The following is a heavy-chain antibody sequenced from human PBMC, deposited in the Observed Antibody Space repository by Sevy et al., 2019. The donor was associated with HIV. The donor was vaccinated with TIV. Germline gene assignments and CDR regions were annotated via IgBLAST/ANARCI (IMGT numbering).Heavy chain of an antibody. Sequence: GGSLRLSCAASGFTFSTYVMTWVRQAPGKGLEWVSAISGSGGDTHYADSVKGRFTTSRDNSKNTLSLQMNSLRAEDTAVYYCAKGCSGDSCYSPDYWGQGTLVTVSS. D-gene: IGHD2-15*01. CDR1: GFTFSTYV. CDR3: AKGCSGDSCYSPDY. V-gene: IGHV3-23*01. J-gene: IGHJ4*02. CDR2: ISGSGGDT.